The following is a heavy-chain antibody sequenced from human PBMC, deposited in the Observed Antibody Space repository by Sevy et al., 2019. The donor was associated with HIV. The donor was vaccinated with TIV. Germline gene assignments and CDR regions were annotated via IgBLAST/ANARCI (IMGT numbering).Heavy chain of an antibody. D-gene: IGHD3-3*01. CDR1: GGSISSSSYY. CDR2: IYYSGST. J-gene: IGHJ5*02. Sequence: SETLSHTCTVSGGSISSSSYYWGWIRQPPGKGLEWIGSIYYSGSTYYNPSLKSRVTISVDTSKNQVSLKLSSVTAADTAVYYCAVITIFGVVTDNWFDPWGQGTRVTVSS. CDR3: AVITIFGVVTDNWFDP. V-gene: IGHV4-39*01.